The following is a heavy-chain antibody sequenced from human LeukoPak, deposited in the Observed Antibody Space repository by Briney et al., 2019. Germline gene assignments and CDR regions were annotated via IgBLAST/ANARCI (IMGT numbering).Heavy chain of an antibody. Sequence: RPSQTLSLTCTVSGGSISSGGYYWSWIRQHPGKGLEWIGYIYYSGSTCYNPSLKSRVTISVDTSKNQFSLKLSSVTAADTAVYYCARGPPYFTFYYGSGSPTLDYWGQGTLVTVSS. V-gene: IGHV4-31*03. CDR1: GGSISSGGYY. D-gene: IGHD3-10*01. CDR3: ARGPPYFTFYYGSGSPTLDY. J-gene: IGHJ4*02. CDR2: IYYSGST.